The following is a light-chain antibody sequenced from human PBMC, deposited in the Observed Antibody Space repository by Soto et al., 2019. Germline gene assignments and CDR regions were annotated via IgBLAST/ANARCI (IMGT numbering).Light chain of an antibody. V-gene: IGKV1-39*01. J-gene: IGKJ4*01. Sequence: DIQMTQSPSSLSASVGDTVTITCRSSQSISSYVHWYQHKPGQAPKLLIFLSSSLQTGVPSSFSGSGSGTDFTLTISRLQPEDFETYYCQQSYSSHLTFGGGTKVEIK. CDR2: LSS. CDR3: QQSYSSHLT. CDR1: QSISSY.